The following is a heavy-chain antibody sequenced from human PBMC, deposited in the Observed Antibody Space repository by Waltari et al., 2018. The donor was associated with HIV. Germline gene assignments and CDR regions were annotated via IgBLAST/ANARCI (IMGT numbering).Heavy chain of an antibody. Sequence: EVHLVESGGGLVKTGGSLRVSCTVPGFTFINAWLSWVRSAPAKGLGWIGRVKGKVNGRTIDYASPVKVRFTSLSEGYKHTLCLEMSSLKFEDTGMYDGVTDALAVPLDTAYWGQGTLVTVSS. V-gene: IGHV3-15*01. CDR3: VTDALAVPLDTAY. D-gene: IGHD3-16*01. J-gene: IGHJ4*02. CDR1: GFTFINAW. CDR2: VKGKVNGRTI.